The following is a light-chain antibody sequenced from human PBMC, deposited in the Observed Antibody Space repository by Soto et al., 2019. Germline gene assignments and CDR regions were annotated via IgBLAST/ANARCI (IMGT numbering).Light chain of an antibody. Sequence: ETVMTQSEATLSVSPGERATLSCRASQSIHTNLAWYQQKPGQPPRLLTYGASTRVTGIPTRFSGSGSGTEFTLTISSLQSEDFAVYYCQQYNNWPRTFGQGTKVEIK. V-gene: IGKV3-15*01. CDR3: QQYNNWPRT. J-gene: IGKJ1*01. CDR2: GAS. CDR1: QSIHTN.